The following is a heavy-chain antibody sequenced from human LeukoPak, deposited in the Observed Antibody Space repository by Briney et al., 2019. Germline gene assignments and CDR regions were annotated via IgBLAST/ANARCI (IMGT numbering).Heavy chain of an antibody. CDR3: ARDDAAMQYGDYVHYYGMDV. Sequence: SVKVSCKASGGTFSSYAISWVRQAPGQGLEWMGGIIPIFGTANYAQKFQGRVTITADESTSTAYMELSSLRSEDTAAYYCARDDAAMQYGDYVHYYGMDVWGQGTTVTVSS. CDR1: GGTFSSYA. CDR2: IIPIFGTA. J-gene: IGHJ6*02. D-gene: IGHD4-17*01. V-gene: IGHV1-69*01.